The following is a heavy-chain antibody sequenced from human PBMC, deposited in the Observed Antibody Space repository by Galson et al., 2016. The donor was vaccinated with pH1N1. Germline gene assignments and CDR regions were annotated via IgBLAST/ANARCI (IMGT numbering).Heavy chain of an antibody. D-gene: IGHD3-10*01. J-gene: IGHJ6*02. Sequence: SLRLSCAVSGFTFRRSGMHWVRQAPGKGLEWVAIISYDGNNAYHGDSVKGRFTISRDNSKNTLYLGMNSLRPEDTAVYYCAKDGGTGSGKHSAFGMTVWGQGTTVTVSS. CDR1: GFTFRRSG. CDR2: ISYDGNNA. CDR3: AKDGGTGSGKHSAFGMTV. V-gene: IGHV3-30*19.